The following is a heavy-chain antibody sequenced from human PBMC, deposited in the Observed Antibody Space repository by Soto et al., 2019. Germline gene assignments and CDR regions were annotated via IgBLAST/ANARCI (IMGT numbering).Heavy chain of an antibody. D-gene: IGHD4-17*01. CDR3: ARETYGDYVGYFDP. CDR1: GASISNSY. CDR2: IYYSGTT. Sequence: PSETLSLTCTVSGASISNSYWSWIRQPPGKRLEWIGYIYYSGTTNYNPSLNSRVTISVDTSKNQFSLTLTSVTAADTAVYYCARETYGDYVGYFDPWGQGIQVTVSS. V-gene: IGHV4-59*12. J-gene: IGHJ5*02.